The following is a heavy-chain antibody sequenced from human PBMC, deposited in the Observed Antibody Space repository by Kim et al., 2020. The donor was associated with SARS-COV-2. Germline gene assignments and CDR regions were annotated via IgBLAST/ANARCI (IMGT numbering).Heavy chain of an antibody. J-gene: IGHJ4*02. Sequence: GGSLRLSCAASGFTFSRYWMSWVRQAPGKGLEWVANIKQDGSEKYYVDSVRGRFTISRDNAKNSMYLQMNSLRAEDTAVYYCARDPWEQRGEGYWGQGTLVTVSS. D-gene: IGHD1-26*01. CDR1: GFTFSRYW. CDR3: ARDPWEQRGEGY. CDR2: IKQDGSEK. V-gene: IGHV3-7*03.